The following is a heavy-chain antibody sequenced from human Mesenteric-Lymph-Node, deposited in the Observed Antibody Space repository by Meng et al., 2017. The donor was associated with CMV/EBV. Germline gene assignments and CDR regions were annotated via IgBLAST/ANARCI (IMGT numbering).Heavy chain of an antibody. D-gene: IGHD3-16*01. CDR3: ARRGRYYYGMDV. CDR1: DGSIRTYF. J-gene: IGHJ6*02. Sequence: GSLRLSCTVSDGSIRTYFWSWIRQPPGKGLEWIGYIDYSGGTDYNPSLKSRVTISVDTSKNQFSLILSSVTAADTAVYYCARRGRYYYGMDVWGQGTTVTVSS. CDR2: IDYSGGT. V-gene: IGHV4-59*01.